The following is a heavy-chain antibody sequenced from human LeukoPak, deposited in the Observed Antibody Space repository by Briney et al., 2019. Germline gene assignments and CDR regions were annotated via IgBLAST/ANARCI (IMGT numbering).Heavy chain of an antibody. D-gene: IGHD6-13*01. CDR2: IYYSGST. J-gene: IGHJ4*02. CDR3: ARAPYSSSWYEQDY. CDR1: GGSISSGGYY. Sequence: SETLSLTCTVSGGSISSGGYYWSWIRQHPGKGLEWIGYIYYSGSTYYNPSLKSRVTISVDTSKNQFSLKLSSVTAADTAVYYCARAPYSSSWYEQDYWGQGTLVTVSS. V-gene: IGHV4-31*03.